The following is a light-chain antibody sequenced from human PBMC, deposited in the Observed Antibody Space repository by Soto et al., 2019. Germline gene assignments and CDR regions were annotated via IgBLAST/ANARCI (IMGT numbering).Light chain of an antibody. V-gene: IGKV3-15*01. Sequence: EIVMTQSPATLSVSPGERATLSCRASQSVSSNLAWYQQKPGQAPRLLIFGASARATGVPARFGGSESGTEFTLTISSLQSEDFAVYYCQQYNSWPLTFGQGTKVDIK. CDR2: GAS. J-gene: IGKJ1*01. CDR1: QSVSSN. CDR3: QQYNSWPLT.